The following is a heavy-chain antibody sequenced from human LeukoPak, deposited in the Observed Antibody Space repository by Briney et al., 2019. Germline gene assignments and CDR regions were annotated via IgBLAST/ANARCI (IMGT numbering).Heavy chain of an antibody. J-gene: IGHJ4*02. CDR3: ARGSGYYYDKVDY. V-gene: IGHV3-21*01. D-gene: IGHD3-22*01. Sequence: GGSLRLSCAASGFTFSSYSMNWVRQAPGKGLEWVSSISSSSSSYIYYADSVKGRFTISRDNAKNSLYLQMNSLRAEDTAVYYCARGSGYYYDKVDYWGQGTLVTVSS. CDR1: GFTFSSYS. CDR2: ISSSSSSYI.